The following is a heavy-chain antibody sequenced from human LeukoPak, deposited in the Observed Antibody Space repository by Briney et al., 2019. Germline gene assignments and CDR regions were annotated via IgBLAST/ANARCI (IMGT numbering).Heavy chain of an antibody. CDR1: GYTLTELS. V-gene: IGHV1-24*01. CDR3: ATRLISDGQEVVRGVLMFDP. Sequence: ASVNVSCTVSGYTLTELSTHWVRQAPGKGLEWMGGFDPEDGETIYAQKFQGRVTMTEDTSTDTAYMELSSLRSEDTAVYYCATRLISDGQEVVRGVLMFDPWGQGTLVTVSS. J-gene: IGHJ5*02. CDR2: FDPEDGET. D-gene: IGHD3-10*01.